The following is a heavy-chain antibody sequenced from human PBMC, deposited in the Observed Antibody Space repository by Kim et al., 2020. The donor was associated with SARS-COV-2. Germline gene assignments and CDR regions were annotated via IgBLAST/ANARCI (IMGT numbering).Heavy chain of an antibody. CDR1: GGSISSYY. Sequence: SETLSLTCTVSGGSISSYYWSWIRQPPGKGLEWIGYIYYSGSTNYNPSLKSRVTISVDTSKNQFSLKLSSVTAADTAVYYGARLGCSSTRCSAFDIWGQG. CDR2: IYYSGST. J-gene: IGHJ3*02. D-gene: IGHD2-2*01. CDR3: ARLGCSSTRCSAFDI. V-gene: IGHV4-59*08.